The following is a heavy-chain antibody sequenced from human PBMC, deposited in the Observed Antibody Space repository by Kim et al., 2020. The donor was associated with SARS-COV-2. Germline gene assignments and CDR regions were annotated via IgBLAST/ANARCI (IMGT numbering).Heavy chain of an antibody. D-gene: IGHD1-26*01. CDR1: GFIFSDSY. Sequence: GALRLSCAGSGFIFSDSYMSWIRQAPGKGLEWVSYISGGSYTNYAESVKGRFTISRDNAKNSLYLQMNSLRVEDTAVYYCARVRVGATDYFDYWGQGTLVTVSS. V-gene: IGHV3-11*06. CDR3: ARVRVGATDYFDY. CDR2: ISGGSYT. J-gene: IGHJ4*02.